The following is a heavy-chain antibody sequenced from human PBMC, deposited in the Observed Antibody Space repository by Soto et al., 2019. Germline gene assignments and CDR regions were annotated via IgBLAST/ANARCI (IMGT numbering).Heavy chain of an antibody. Sequence: ASVKVSCKASGYTFTSYVISWVRQAPGQGLEWMGWISAYNGNTNYAQKLQGRVTMTTDTSTSTAYMELRSLRSDDTAVYYCAREVDVRDWNVLPDAFDIWGQGTMVTVSS. CDR3: AREVDVRDWNVLPDAFDI. J-gene: IGHJ3*02. D-gene: IGHD1-1*01. CDR1: GYTFTSYV. CDR2: ISAYNGNT. V-gene: IGHV1-18*01.